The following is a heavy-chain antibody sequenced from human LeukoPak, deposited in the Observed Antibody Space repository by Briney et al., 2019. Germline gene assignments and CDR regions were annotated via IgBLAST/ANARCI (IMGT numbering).Heavy chain of an antibody. CDR1: GGSISSYY. Sequence: SETLSLTCTVSGGSISSYYWSWIRQSPGKGLEWIGYIYYSGSTNYNPSLKSRVTISVDTSKNQFSLKLSSVTAADTAVYYCARLYSSGLFRVDWFDPWGQGTLVTVSS. CDR3: ARLYSSGLFRVDWFDP. D-gene: IGHD6-19*01. J-gene: IGHJ5*02. V-gene: IGHV4-59*01. CDR2: IYYSGST.